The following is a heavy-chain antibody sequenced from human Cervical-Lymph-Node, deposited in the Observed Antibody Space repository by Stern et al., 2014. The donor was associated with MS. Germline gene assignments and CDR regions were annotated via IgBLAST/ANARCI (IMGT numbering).Heavy chain of an antibody. CDR3: ASGTGSKRPTGNY. D-gene: IGHD3/OR15-3a*01. Sequence: VQLAQSGAGVKKPVASVKVSCKASGYTFTSHYMHWVRQAPGQALEWVGIINPSGDSASYAQKFQGRLTMTRDTSTSTVYMELSSLRSEDTAVYYCASGTGSKRPTGNYWGQGTLVTVSS. V-gene: IGHV1-46*01. J-gene: IGHJ4*02. CDR1: GYTFTSHY. CDR2: INPSGDSA.